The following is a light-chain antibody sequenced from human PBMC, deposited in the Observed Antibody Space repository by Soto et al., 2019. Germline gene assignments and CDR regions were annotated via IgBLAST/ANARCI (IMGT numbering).Light chain of an antibody. CDR2: AAS. CDR1: QGISNY. Sequence: DIPMTQSPSSLSASVGDRVTITCRASQGISNYLAWYQQKPGKVPKLLIYAASTLQSGVPSRFSGSGSGTDFTLTISILQPEDVAIYYCQKYNSAPWTFGQGTKVEIK. J-gene: IGKJ1*01. CDR3: QKYNSAPWT. V-gene: IGKV1-27*01.